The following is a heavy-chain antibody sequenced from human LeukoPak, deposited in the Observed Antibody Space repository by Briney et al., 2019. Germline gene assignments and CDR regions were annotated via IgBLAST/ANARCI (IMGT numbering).Heavy chain of an antibody. Sequence: GSLRLSCAASGFTFSSYAMSWVRQAPGKGLEWVSGIGGSDGSTYYADSVKGRFTISRDNTKNTLYLQMNSLRAEDTAVYYCARGSRRWELVYYFDYWGQGTLVTVSS. CDR1: GFTFSSYA. CDR2: IGGSDGST. V-gene: IGHV3-23*01. CDR3: ARGSRRWELVYYFDY. D-gene: IGHD1-26*01. J-gene: IGHJ4*02.